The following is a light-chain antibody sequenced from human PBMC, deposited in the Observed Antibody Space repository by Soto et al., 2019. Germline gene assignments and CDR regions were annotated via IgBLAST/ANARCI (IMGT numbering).Light chain of an antibody. CDR3: SSFSSITREV. J-gene: IGLJ2*01. Sequence: QSVLTQPASVSGSPGQSITISCTGTSSDVGGYSYVSWYQQHPGKTPKLMIYEVSNRPSGVSHRFSGSKSGNTASLIISGLQTEDEADYYCSSFSSITREVFGGGTKLTVL. CDR2: EVS. CDR1: SSDVGGYSY. V-gene: IGLV2-14*01.